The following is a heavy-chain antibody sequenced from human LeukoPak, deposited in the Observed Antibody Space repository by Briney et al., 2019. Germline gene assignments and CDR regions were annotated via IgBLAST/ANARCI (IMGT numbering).Heavy chain of an antibody. Sequence: SETLSLTCAVYGGSFSGYYWSWIRQPPGKGLEWIGEINHSGSTNYNPSLKSRVTISVDTSKNQFSLKLSSVTAADTAVYYCRYYYDSSSYYQDYWGQGTLVTVSS. D-gene: IGHD3-22*01. V-gene: IGHV4-34*01. CDR3: RYYYDSSSYYQDY. CDR2: INHSGST. J-gene: IGHJ4*02. CDR1: GGSFSGYY.